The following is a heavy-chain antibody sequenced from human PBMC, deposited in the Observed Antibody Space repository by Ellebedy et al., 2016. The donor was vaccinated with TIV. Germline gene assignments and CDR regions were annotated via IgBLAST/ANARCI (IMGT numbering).Heavy chain of an antibody. D-gene: IGHD1-1*01. CDR2: ISGNAGRA. Sequence: TGLTFDSYAMSWVRQAPGKGLEWVSDISGNAGRAYYADRVRVRFTISRDNSKNTLYLQMNSLRAEDTALYYCAKDTGGWKDWDYYHFGMDVWGQGTAVTVSS. CDR3: AKDTGGWKDWDYYHFGMDV. J-gene: IGHJ6*02. V-gene: IGHV3-23*01. CDR1: GLTFDSYA.